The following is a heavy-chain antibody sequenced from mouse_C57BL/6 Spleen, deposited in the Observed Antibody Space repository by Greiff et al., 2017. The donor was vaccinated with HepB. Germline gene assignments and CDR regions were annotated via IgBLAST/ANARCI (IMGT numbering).Heavy chain of an antibody. CDR2: INPSNGGT. J-gene: IGHJ3*01. V-gene: IGHV1-53*01. CDR3: AREGGNYCGSKFAY. Sequence: QVQLQQPGTELVKPGASVKLSCKASGYTFTSYWMHWVKQRPGQGLEWIGNINPSNGGTNYNEKFKSKATLTVDKSSSTAYMQLSSLTSEDSAVYDCAREGGNYCGSKFAYWGQGTLVTVSS. D-gene: IGHD1-1*01. CDR1: GYTFTSYW.